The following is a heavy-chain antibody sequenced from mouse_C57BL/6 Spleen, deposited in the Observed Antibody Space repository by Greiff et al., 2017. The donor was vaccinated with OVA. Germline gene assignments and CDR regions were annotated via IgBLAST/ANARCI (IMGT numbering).Heavy chain of an antibody. CDR1: GYTFTSYW. Sequence: QVQLQQPGAELVKPGASVKMSCKASGYTFTSYWITWVKQRPGQGLEWIGDIYPGSGSTNYNEKFKSKATLTVDTSSSTAYMQLSSLTSEDSAVDYCARGDYSNSYFDDWGKGTTLTVSS. D-gene: IGHD2-5*01. CDR3: ARGDYSNSYFDD. CDR2: IYPGSGST. V-gene: IGHV1-55*01. J-gene: IGHJ2*01.